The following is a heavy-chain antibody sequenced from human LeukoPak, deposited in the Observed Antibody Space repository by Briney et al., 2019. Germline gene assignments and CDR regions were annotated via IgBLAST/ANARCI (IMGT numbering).Heavy chain of an antibody. D-gene: IGHD5-12*01. CDR3: ARENSGYVHLDY. J-gene: IGHJ4*02. V-gene: IGHV1-18*01. CDR1: GYTFTSHG. CDR2: ISAYNGNT. Sequence: ASVKVSCKASGYTFTSHGISWVRQAPGQGPEWMGWISAYNGNTNYSQKLQGRVTMNTDTSTSTAYMELRSLRADDTAVYYCARENSGYVHLDYWGQGTLVTVSS.